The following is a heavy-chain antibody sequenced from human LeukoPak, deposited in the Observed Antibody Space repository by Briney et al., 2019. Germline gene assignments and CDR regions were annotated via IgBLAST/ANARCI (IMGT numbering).Heavy chain of an antibody. V-gene: IGHV4-31*03. CDR1: GGSISSGGYY. D-gene: IGHD5-12*01. Sequence: SETLSLTCTVSGGSISSGGYYWSWIRQHPGKGLEWIGYIYYSGSTYYNPSLKSRVTISVDTSKNQFSLKLSSVTAADTVVYYCARGSDSGYDSVTFDYWGQGTLVTVSS. CDR2: IYYSGST. CDR3: ARGSDSGYDSVTFDY. J-gene: IGHJ4*02.